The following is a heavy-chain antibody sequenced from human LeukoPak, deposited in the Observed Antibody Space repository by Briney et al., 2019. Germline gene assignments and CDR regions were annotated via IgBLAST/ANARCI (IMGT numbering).Heavy chain of an antibody. CDR3: VRRVAGTFDFDN. J-gene: IGHJ4*02. D-gene: IGHD6-19*01. CDR2: IYYSTNT. Sequence: SETLSLTCSVSGESLKGTSNYWAWVRQPPGKGLEWIGHIYYSTNTYYNSSLKSRVTTSDDTSKNQVSLSLSSVTAADTALYFCVRRVAGTFDFDNWGEGSLVSVSS. V-gene: IGHV4-39*01. CDR1: GESLKGTSNY.